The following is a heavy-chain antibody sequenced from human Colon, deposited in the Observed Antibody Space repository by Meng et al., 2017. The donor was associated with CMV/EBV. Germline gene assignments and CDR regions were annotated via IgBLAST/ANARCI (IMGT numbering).Heavy chain of an antibody. Sequence: SQTLSLTCAISGAKVSTNSATWNWIRQSPSRGLEWLARTYLRSKWYTAYAESVRSRIDITTDTSKNQLSLQLSSVTPEDTAVYYCVRGSSGWGNWFDSWGQGTLVTVSS. D-gene: IGHD6-19*01. CDR3: VRGSSGWGNWFDS. J-gene: IGHJ5*01. CDR1: GAKVSTNSAT. CDR2: TYLRSKWYT. V-gene: IGHV6-1*01.